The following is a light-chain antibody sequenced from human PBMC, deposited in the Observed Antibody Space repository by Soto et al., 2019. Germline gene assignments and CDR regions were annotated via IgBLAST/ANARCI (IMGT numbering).Light chain of an antibody. J-gene: IGLJ2*01. V-gene: IGLV1-40*01. CDR3: QSYDSSLSAVL. CDR2: ANT. Sequence: QSVLTQPPSVSGAPGQRVTISCTGSSSNMAAGFDVHWYQQLPGTAPKLLIYANTNRPSGVPDRFSGSKSGTSASLAITRLLAEDEADYFCQSYDSSLSAVLFGGGTKLTVL. CDR1: SSNMAAGFD.